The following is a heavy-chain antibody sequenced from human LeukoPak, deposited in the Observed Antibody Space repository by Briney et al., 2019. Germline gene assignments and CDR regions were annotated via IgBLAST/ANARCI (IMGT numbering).Heavy chain of an antibody. CDR3: ARETYSSSSPYYYYYGMDV. J-gene: IGHJ6*02. V-gene: IGHV1-2*02. CDR2: INPNSGGT. Sequence: GASVKVSCKASGNTFTGYYMHWVRQAPGQGLEWMGWINPNSGGTNYAQKFQGRVTMTRDTSISTAYMELSRLRSDDTAVYYCARETYSSSSPYYYYYGMDVWGQGTTVTVSS. D-gene: IGHD6-13*01. CDR1: GNTFTGYY.